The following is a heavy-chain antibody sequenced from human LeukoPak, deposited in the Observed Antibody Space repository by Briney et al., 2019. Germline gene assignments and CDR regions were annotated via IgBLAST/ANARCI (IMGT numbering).Heavy chain of an antibody. CDR1: GFTFSSYA. CDR2: ISGSGGST. V-gene: IGHV3-23*01. D-gene: IGHD4-11*01. CDR3: AKVPAYSNYLNYFDY. Sequence: GRSLRLSCAASGFTFSSYAMSWVRQAPGKGLEWVSAISGSGGSTYYADSVKGRFTISRDNSKNTLYLQMNSLRAEDTAVYYCAKVPAYSNYLNYFDYWGQGTLVTVSS. J-gene: IGHJ4*02.